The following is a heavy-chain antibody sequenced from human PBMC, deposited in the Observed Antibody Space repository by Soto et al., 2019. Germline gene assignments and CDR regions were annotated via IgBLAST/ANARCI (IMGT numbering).Heavy chain of an antibody. CDR1: GFTFSSYA. CDR2: ISYDGSNK. V-gene: IGHV3-30-3*01. Sequence: PGGSLRLSCAASGFTFSSYAMHWVRQAPGKGLEWVAVISYDGSNKYYADSVKGRFTISRDNSKNTLYLQMNSLRAEDTAVYYCLGRKGGSSGYYDAFDIWGQGTMVTVSS. J-gene: IGHJ3*02. CDR3: LGRKGGSSGYYDAFDI. D-gene: IGHD3-22*01.